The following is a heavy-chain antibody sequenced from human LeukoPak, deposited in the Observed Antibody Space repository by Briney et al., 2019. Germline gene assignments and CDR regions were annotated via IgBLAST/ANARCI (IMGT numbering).Heavy chain of an antibody. CDR1: GFTFSSYE. Sequence: GGSLRLSCSGSGFTFSSYEMNWVRQAPGKGLEWVSSISSGARTIYHADSVKGRFTISRDNAKNSLYLQMNSLGPEDTAVYYCARVGALSSSWLLYWGQGTLVTVSS. CDR3: ARVGALSSSWLLY. J-gene: IGHJ4*02. V-gene: IGHV3-48*03. D-gene: IGHD6-13*01. CDR2: ISSGARTI.